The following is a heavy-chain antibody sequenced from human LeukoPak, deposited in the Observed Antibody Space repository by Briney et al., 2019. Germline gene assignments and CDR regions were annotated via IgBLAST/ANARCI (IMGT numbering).Heavy chain of an antibody. V-gene: IGHV3-66*01. CDR3: ARSDDYNSRNVFNY. Sequence: PGGSLRLSCAASGFTFSNNYMSWVRQAPGKRLEWVSAIYGGGNTYYADSVKGRFTISRDNSKNTLYLQMNSLRAEDTALYYCARSDDYNSRNVFNYWGQGTLVTVSS. J-gene: IGHJ4*02. D-gene: IGHD5-24*01. CDR1: GFTFSNNY. CDR2: IYGGGNT.